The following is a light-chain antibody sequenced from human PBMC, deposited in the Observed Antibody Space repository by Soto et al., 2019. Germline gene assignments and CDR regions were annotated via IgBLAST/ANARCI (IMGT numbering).Light chain of an antibody. CDR2: GAS. CDR3: QQYGSSPWT. Sequence: EMVLTQAAGTLSLSPGDRATLSCRASQSVSSSYLAWYQQKPGQAPRLLIYGASSRATGIPDRFSGSGSGTDFTLTISRLEPEDFAVYYCQQYGSSPWTFGQGTKVDI. V-gene: IGKV3-20*01. CDR1: QSVSSSY. J-gene: IGKJ1*01.